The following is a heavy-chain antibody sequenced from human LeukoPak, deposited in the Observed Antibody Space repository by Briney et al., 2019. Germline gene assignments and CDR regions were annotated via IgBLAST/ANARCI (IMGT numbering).Heavy chain of an antibody. CDR3: ARASGVTYHFDY. V-gene: IGHV4-39*07. CDR2: IYYSGST. J-gene: IGHJ4*02. D-gene: IGHD3-10*01. Sequence: SETLSLTCAVYGGSFSSYYWGWIRQPPGKGLEWIGSIYYSGSTYYNPSLKSRVTISVDTSKNQFSLKLSSVTAADTAVYYCARASGVTYHFDYWGQGTLVTVSS. CDR1: GGSFSSYY.